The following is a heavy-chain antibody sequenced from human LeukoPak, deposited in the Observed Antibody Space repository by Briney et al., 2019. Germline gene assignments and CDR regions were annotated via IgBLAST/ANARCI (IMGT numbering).Heavy chain of an antibody. D-gene: IGHD1-26*01. CDR2: ISSSSSYI. CDR3: ARFRIVGATSDAFDI. CDR1: GFTFSSYS. J-gene: IGHJ3*02. Sequence: GGSLRLSCVASGFTFSSYSMNWVRQAPGKGLEWVSSISSSSSYIYYADSVKGRFTISRDNAKNSLYLQMNSLRAEDTAVYYCARFRIVGATSDAFDIWGQGTMVTVSS. V-gene: IGHV3-21*01.